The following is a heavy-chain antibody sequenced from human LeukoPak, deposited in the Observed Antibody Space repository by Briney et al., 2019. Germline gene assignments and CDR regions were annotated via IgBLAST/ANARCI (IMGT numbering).Heavy chain of an antibody. Sequence: TSQTLSLTCTVSGGSISSGDYYWSWIRQPPGKGLEWIGYIYYSGSTYYNPSLKSRVTISVDTSKNQFSLKLSSVTAADTAVYYCAGSESMWAFDIWGQGTMVTVSP. CDR3: AGSESMWAFDI. V-gene: IGHV4-30-4*08. J-gene: IGHJ3*02. CDR2: IYYSGST. CDR1: GGSISSGDYY. D-gene: IGHD2-21*01.